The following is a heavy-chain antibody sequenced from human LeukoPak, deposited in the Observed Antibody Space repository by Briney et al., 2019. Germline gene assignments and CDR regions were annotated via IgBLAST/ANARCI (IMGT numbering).Heavy chain of an antibody. CDR3: VSAYGGLLDY. J-gene: IGHJ4*02. CDR1: GFTFSSFE. CDR2: ISGSGTTI. V-gene: IGHV3-48*03. D-gene: IGHD3-16*01. Sequence: GGSLRLSWAASGFTFSSFEMNWVRQAPGKGLEWVSYISGSGTTIYYADSVRGRFTISRDNAKKSLYLRMNSLRAEDTAIYYCVSAYGGLLDYWGQGNLVTVSS.